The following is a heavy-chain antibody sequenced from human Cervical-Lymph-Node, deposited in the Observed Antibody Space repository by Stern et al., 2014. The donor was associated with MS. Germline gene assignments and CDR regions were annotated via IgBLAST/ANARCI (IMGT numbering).Heavy chain of an antibody. J-gene: IGHJ4*02. CDR1: GYSFTNSW. CDR2: ISPVDSET. V-gene: IGHV5-51*01. D-gene: IGHD2-2*02. CDR3: ARQGCATTSCHTIDS. Sequence: VQLVQSGAEVKKPGQSLKISCKGSGYSFTNSWIGWVRQMPGKGLELMGIISPVDSETRYSPSFQGQGTISVDKSTNPAYVQWTSLEASDTAMYYCARQGCATTSCHTIDSWGQGTLITVSS.